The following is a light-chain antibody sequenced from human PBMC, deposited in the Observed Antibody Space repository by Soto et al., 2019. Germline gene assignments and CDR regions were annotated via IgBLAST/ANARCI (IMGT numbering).Light chain of an antibody. J-gene: IGKJ4*01. Sequence: IVMTQSPATLSVSPGEGVTLSCRASENVGTNVAWYQQKPGQAPRLLIYGSSTRATGIPATFSGSGSGTEFTLTISGVQSKESEVYYCQNYNTWGLSFGGGTRVKIK. CDR2: GSS. CDR3: QNYNTWGLS. V-gene: IGKV3D-15*01. CDR1: ENVGTN.